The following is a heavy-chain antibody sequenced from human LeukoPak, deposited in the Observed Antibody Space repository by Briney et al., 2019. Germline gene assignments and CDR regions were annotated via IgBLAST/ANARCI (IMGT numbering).Heavy chain of an antibody. CDR1: GFTFSSYD. V-gene: IGHV3-30-3*01. Sequence: PGRSLRLSCAASGFTFSSYDMHWVRQVPGKGLEWVAIISTDNINKYYADSVKGRFTVSRDNSNNTLYLQMNSLRTEDTAVYYCTRAFRAGSSGYYFHPFHYCGQGSLVTVSS. CDR2: ISTDNINK. J-gene: IGHJ4*02. D-gene: IGHD3-22*01. CDR3: TRAFRAGSSGYYFHPFHY.